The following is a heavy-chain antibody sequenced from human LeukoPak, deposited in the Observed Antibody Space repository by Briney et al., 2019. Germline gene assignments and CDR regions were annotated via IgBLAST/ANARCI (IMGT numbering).Heavy chain of an antibody. CDR3: AGAYVDIVARLVDY. J-gene: IGHJ4*02. Sequence: GGSLRLSCVASGFTFSSYAMAWVRQAPGKGLEWVADIKQDGSEKYYVDSVKGRFTISRDNAKNSLYLQMNSLRAEDTAVYYCAGAYVDIVARLVDYWGQGTLVTVSS. CDR1: GFTFSSYA. V-gene: IGHV3-7*03. CDR2: IKQDGSEK. D-gene: IGHD5-12*01.